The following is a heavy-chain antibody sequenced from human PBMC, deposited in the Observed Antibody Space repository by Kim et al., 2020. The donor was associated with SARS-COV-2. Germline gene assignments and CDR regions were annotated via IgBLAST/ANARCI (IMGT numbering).Heavy chain of an antibody. D-gene: IGHD3-10*01. CDR2: ISAYNGNT. CDR3: ARGGGVIMYYYYYGMDV. J-gene: IGHJ6*02. CDR1: GYTFTSYG. Sequence: ASVKVSCKASGYTFTSYGISWVRQAPGQGLEWMGWISAYNGNTNYAQKLQGRVTMTTDTSTSTAYMELRSLRSDDTAVYYCARGGGVIMYYYYYGMDVWGQGTTVTVSS. V-gene: IGHV1-18*01.